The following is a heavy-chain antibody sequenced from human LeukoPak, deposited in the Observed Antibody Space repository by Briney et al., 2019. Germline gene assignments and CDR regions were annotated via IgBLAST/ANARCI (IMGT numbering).Heavy chain of an antibody. CDR1: GFTFSSYW. CDR3: ARGDWGPYY. CDR2: INQDESEK. V-gene: IGHV3-7*01. J-gene: IGHJ4*02. D-gene: IGHD7-27*01. Sequence: GGSLRLSCAASGFTFSSYWMTWVRQAPGKGPEWVANINQDESEKYYVDSVKGRFTISRDNAKNSLYLQMNSLRAEDTALYYCARGDWGPYYWGQGTLVTVSS.